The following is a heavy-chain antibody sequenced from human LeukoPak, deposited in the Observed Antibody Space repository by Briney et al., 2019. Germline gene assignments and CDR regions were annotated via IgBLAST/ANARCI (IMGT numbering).Heavy chain of an antibody. CDR2: IYYSGST. CDR3: ARVVGATYFDY. J-gene: IGHJ4*02. Sequence: SETLSLTCTVSGGSISSHYWSWIRQPPGKGLEWIGYIYYSGSTNYNPSLKSRVTISVDTSKNQFSLKLSSVTAADTAVYYCARVVGATYFDYWGQRTLVNVSS. V-gene: IGHV4-59*11. CDR1: GGSISSHY. D-gene: IGHD1-26*01.